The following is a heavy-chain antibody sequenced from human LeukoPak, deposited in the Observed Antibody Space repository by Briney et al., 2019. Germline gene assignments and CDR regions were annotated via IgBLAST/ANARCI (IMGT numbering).Heavy chain of an antibody. V-gene: IGHV3-30*02. CDR1: GFTFSSYG. CDR3: AKKTGTRYYFDY. Sequence: PGGSLRLSCAASGFTFSSYGMHWVRQAPGKGLEWVAFIRYDGSNKYYADSVKGRFTISRDNSKNTLYLQMNSLRAGDTAVYYCAKKTGTRYYFDYWGQGTLVTVSS. D-gene: IGHD1-7*01. CDR2: IRYDGSNK. J-gene: IGHJ4*02.